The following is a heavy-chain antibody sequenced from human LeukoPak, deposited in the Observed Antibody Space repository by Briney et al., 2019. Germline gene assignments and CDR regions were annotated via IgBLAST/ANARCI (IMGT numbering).Heavy chain of an antibody. D-gene: IGHD2-2*01. Sequence: PGGSLRLSCAVSGFTVSSNYMSWVRQAPGKGLEWVSVIYSGGSTYYADSVKGRFTISRDNSKNTQYLQMNSLRAEDTAVYYCGRAMEVYQLLPDDWGQGTLVTVSS. CDR2: IYSGGST. CDR3: GRAMEVYQLLPDD. CDR1: GFTVSSNY. J-gene: IGHJ4*02. V-gene: IGHV3-66*01.